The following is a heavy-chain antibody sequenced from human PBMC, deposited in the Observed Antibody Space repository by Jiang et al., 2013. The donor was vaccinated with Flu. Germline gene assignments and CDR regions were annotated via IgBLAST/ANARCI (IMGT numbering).Heavy chain of an antibody. Sequence: PGLVKPSETLSLTCTVSGGSISSSSYYWGWLRQPPGKGLEWIGNIYHTETTYYNPLFKSRVTMSIDTSRNQFSLNLTSVTAADTAVYFCARRRKWFGEFSVRGQGTLVIVSA. CDR2: IYHTETT. J-gene: IGHJ4*02. CDR3: ARRRKWFGEFSV. D-gene: IGHD3-10*01. CDR1: GGSISSSSYY. V-gene: IGHV4-39*01.